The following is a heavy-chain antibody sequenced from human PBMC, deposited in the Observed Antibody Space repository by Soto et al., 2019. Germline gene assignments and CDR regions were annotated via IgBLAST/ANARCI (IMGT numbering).Heavy chain of an antibody. CDR1: GDSISSADYF. V-gene: IGHV4-30-4*01. CDR3: DREPYLPMARHDF. J-gene: IGHJ4*02. Sequence: SETLSLTCSVSGDSISSADYFWTWIRQSPGKGLEWMGYIFHSGTTYYNPSLKGRLLISIENAKNQFSLRLTSGTAADSAVYFCDREPYLPMARHDFWGPGTLVTVSS. CDR2: IFHSGTT. D-gene: IGHD3-10*01.